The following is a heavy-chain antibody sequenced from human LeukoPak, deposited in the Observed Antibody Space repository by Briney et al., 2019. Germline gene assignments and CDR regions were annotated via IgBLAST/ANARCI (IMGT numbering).Heavy chain of an antibody. CDR3: ASRGLPQDYYYYYGMDV. CDR2: IIPIFGTA. D-gene: IGHD5-24*01. CDR1: GGTFISYA. Sequence: SVKVSCKASGGTFISYAISWVRQAPGQGLEWMGGIIPIFGTANYAQKFQGRVTITADESTSTAYMELSSLRSEDTAVYYCASRGLPQDYYYYYGMDVWGQGTTVTVSS. V-gene: IGHV1-69*01. J-gene: IGHJ6*02.